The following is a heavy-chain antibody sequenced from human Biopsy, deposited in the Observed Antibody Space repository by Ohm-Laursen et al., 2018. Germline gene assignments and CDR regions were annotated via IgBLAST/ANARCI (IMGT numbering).Heavy chain of an antibody. Sequence: TLSLTYTVSGGSISSGGSYWSWIRQRPGKGLEWIGYTFNSANTYYNPSLKNLITISGDTSKNQFSLKLNSVTAADTAVYYCARGDYFDSNGYFWFDPWGQGTLVTVSS. D-gene: IGHD3-22*01. CDR1: GGSISSGGSY. J-gene: IGHJ5*02. CDR3: ARGDYFDSNGYFWFDP. CDR2: TFNSANT. V-gene: IGHV4-31*01.